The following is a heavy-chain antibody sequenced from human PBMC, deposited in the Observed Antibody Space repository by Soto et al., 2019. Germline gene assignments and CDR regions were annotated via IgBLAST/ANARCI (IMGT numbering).Heavy chain of an antibody. J-gene: IGHJ4*02. Sequence: SETLSLTCTVSGGSISSGGYYWSWIRQHPGKGLEWIGYIYYSGSTYYNPSLKSRVTISVDTSKNQFSLKLSSVTAADTAVYYCARAPVRSLEPVGYFDYWGQGTLVTVSS. CDR2: IYYSGST. V-gene: IGHV4-31*03. CDR1: GGSISSGGYY. D-gene: IGHD3-3*01. CDR3: ARAPVRSLEPVGYFDY.